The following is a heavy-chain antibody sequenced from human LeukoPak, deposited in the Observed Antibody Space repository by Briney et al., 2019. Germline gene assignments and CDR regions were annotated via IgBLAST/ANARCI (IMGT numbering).Heavy chain of an antibody. CDR2: INAGNGNT. Sequence: ASVKVSCKASGYTFTSYAMHWVRQAPGQRLEWMGWINAGNGNTKYSQKFQGRVTITRDTSASTAYMELSSLRSEDTAVYYCARVSCSSTSCGNWFDPWGQGTLVTVSS. D-gene: IGHD2-2*01. CDR1: GYTFTSYA. J-gene: IGHJ5*02. V-gene: IGHV1-3*01. CDR3: ARVSCSSTSCGNWFDP.